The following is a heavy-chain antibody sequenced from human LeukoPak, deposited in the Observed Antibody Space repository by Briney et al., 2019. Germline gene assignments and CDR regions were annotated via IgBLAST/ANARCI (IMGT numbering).Heavy chain of an antibody. CDR3: ARQYYDSSGYLTFDY. V-gene: IGHV1-46*03. D-gene: IGHD3-22*01. CDR2: INPSGGST. J-gene: IGHJ4*02. CDR1: GYTFTSYY. Sequence: ASVKVSCKASGYTFTSYYMHWVRQAPGQGLEWMGIINPSGGSTSYAQKFQGRVTMTRDTSTSTVYIELSSLRSEDTAVYYCARQYYDSSGYLTFDYWGQGTLVTVSS.